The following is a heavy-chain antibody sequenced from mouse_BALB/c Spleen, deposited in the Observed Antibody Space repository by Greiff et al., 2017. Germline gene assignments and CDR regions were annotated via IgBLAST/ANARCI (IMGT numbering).Heavy chain of an antibody. J-gene: IGHJ3*01. D-gene: IGHD2-10*02. Sequence: EVKLMESGGGLVQPGGSLKLSCAASGFTFSSYTMSWVRQTPEKRLEWVAYISNGGGSTYYPDTVKGRFTISRDNAKNTLYLQMSSLKSEDTAMYYCARDGYGNAWFAYWGQGTLVTVSA. V-gene: IGHV5-12-2*01. CDR2: ISNGGGST. CDR3: ARDGYGNAWFAY. CDR1: GFTFSSYT.